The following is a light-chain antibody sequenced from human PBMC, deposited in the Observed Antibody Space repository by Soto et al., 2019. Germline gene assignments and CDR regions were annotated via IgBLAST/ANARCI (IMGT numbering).Light chain of an antibody. J-gene: IGLJ1*01. Sequence: QSVLTQPASVSGSPGQSITISCTGTSSDVGGYNYVSWYQQHPGKAPKLMIYDVSNRPSGVSNRFSGSKSGNTASLTISGLQAEDEADYYCSSYTSSSTLGHVFGTGTKLTV. V-gene: IGLV2-14*01. CDR3: SSYTSSSTLGHV. CDR2: DVS. CDR1: SSDVGGYNY.